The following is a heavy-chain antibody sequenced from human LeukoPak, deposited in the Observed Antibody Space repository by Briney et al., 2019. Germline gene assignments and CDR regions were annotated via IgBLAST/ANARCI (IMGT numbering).Heavy chain of an antibody. D-gene: IGHD4-17*01. CDR2: ISYDGSNK. J-gene: IGHJ4*02. V-gene: IGHV3-30-3*01. Sequence: GGSLRLSCAASGFTFSSYAVHWVRQAPGKGLEWVAVISYDGSNKYYADSVKGRFTISRDNSKNTLYLQMNSLRAEDTAVYYCARDSGGLRSYYFDYWGQGTLVTVSS. CDR1: GFTFSSYA. CDR3: ARDSGGLRSYYFDY.